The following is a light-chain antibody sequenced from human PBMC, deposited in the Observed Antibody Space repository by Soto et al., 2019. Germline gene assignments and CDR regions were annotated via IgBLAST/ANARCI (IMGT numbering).Light chain of an antibody. CDR1: QSVSSD. Sequence: IVMPQSPATLPVSPGERATLSCRASQSVSSDLAWYQQKPGQAPRLLTYGASTRAAGVPARFSGSGSGTEFTLTISSLQSEDFAVYYCQQYNNRRTFGQGTKVDNK. CDR3: QQYNNRRT. CDR2: GAS. V-gene: IGKV3-15*01. J-gene: IGKJ1*01.